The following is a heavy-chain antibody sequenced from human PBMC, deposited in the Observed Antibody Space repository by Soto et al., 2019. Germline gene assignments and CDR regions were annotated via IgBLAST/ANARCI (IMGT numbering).Heavy chain of an antibody. Sequence: ASVKVSCKASGYTFTSYYMHWVRQAPGQGLEWMGIINPSGGSTSYAQKFQGRVTMTRDTSTSTVYMELSSLRSEDTAVYYCARDQAVVVADKPHLDYWGRGTLVTVSS. CDR2: INPSGGST. CDR1: GYTFTSYY. J-gene: IGHJ4*02. CDR3: ARDQAVVVADKPHLDY. V-gene: IGHV1-46*01. D-gene: IGHD2-15*01.